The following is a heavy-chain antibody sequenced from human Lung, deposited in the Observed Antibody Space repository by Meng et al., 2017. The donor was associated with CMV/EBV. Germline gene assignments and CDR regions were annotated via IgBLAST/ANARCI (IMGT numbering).Heavy chain of an antibody. Sequence: ASVKVSCKASGYTLTTYGINWVRRAPGQGLEWMGWVNPYNGDGGYAQRFQGRVTVTTDTSINTAYLELTSLRSDDTAVYYCVRAVHGLEIWGQGTTVTVSS. D-gene: IGHD4-17*01. V-gene: IGHV1-8*01. J-gene: IGHJ6*02. CDR1: GYTLTTYG. CDR3: VRAVHGLEI. CDR2: VNPYNGDG.